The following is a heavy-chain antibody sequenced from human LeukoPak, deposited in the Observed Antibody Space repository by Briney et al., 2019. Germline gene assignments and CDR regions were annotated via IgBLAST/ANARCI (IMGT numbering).Heavy chain of an antibody. Sequence: RTGGSLRLSCAASGFTFSSFSMNWVRQAPGKGLEWVSSISGSDSYIYYADSVKGRFTISRDNAKNSLYLQMNSLRAEDTAVYYCARTYSSSRYRNVLNWFDPWGQGTLVTVSS. CDR2: ISGSDSYI. V-gene: IGHV3-21*01. J-gene: IGHJ5*02. D-gene: IGHD6-13*01. CDR3: ARTYSSSRYRNVLNWFDP. CDR1: GFTFSSFS.